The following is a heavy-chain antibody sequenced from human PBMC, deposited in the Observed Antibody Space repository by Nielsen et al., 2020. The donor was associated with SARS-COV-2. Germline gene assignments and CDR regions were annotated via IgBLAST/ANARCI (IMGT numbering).Heavy chain of an antibody. J-gene: IGHJ3*02. CDR1: GFTFSSYW. Sequence: GGSLRLSCAASGFTFSSYWMSWVRQAPGKGLEWVSSISISSSSFYYTDSVRGRFTISRDNAKSSLYLQMNSLRAEDTAVYYCAKDDVGWHPDQSLYAFDIWGQGTMVTVSS. D-gene: IGHD5-24*01. V-gene: IGHV3-21*04. CDR2: ISISSSSF. CDR3: AKDDVGWHPDQSLYAFDI.